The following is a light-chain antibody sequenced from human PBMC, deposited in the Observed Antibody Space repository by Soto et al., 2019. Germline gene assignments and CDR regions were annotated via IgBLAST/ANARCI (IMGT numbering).Light chain of an antibody. J-gene: IGKJ1*01. CDR3: MQALQTRT. Sequence: DIVMTQSPLSLSVTPGEPASISCRSSQSLLHSNGYNYLDWYLQKPGQSPQLLIYFVSNRASGVPDRLSGSVAGTDFTLKISRVEPEDVGVYYCMQALQTRTFGQGTKVDIK. CDR2: FVS. CDR1: QSLLHSNGYNY. V-gene: IGKV2-28*01.